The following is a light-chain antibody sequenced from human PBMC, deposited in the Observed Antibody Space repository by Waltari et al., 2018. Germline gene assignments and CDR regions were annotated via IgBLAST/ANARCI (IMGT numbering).Light chain of an antibody. CDR2: WAS. CDR1: QSVLYSSNNKNY. Sequence: DIVMTQSPDSLAVSLGERATINCKSSQSVLYSSNNKNYLAWYQQKPGRPPKRLIYWASTRESGVPDRFSGSGSGTDFTLTISSLQAEDVAVYYCQQYYSTPPTFGQGTKVEIK. V-gene: IGKV4-1*01. CDR3: QQYYSTPPT. J-gene: IGKJ1*01.